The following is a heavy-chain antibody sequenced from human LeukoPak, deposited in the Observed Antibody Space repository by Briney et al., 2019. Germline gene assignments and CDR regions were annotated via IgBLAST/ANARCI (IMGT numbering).Heavy chain of an antibody. CDR3: ARRRVAGTRYYGMDV. V-gene: IGHV4-61*01. CDR2: IYYSGST. D-gene: IGHD6-19*01. CDR1: GGSVSSGSYY. J-gene: IGHJ6*02. Sequence: SETLSLTCTVSGGSVSSGSYYWSWIRQPPGKGLEWIGYIYYSGSTNYNPSLKSRVTISVDTSKNQFSLKLSSVTAADTAVYYCARRRVAGTRYYGMDVWGQGTTVTVSS.